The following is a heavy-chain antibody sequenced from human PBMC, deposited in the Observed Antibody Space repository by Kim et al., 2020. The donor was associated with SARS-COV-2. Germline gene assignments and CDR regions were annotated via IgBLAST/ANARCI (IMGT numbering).Heavy chain of an antibody. J-gene: IGHJ6*02. CDR3: ARASGSGIYYYYGMDV. CDR2: ISYDGSNK. CDR1: GFTFSSYA. V-gene: IGHV3-30*04. D-gene: IGHD3-10*01. Sequence: GGSLRLSCAASGFTFSSYAMHWVRQAPGKGLEWVAVISYDGSNKYYADSVKGRFTISRDNSKNTLYLQMNSLRAEDTAVYYCARASGSGIYYYYGMDVWGQGTTVTVSS.